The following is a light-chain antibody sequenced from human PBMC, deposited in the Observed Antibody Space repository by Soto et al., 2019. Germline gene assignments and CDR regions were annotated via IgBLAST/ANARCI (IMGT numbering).Light chain of an antibody. Sequence: DIQMTQSPSSLSASAGDRVTITCRASQSINIYLNWYQKKPGKAPKVLIYAASSLQSGVPSRFSGSGSGTDFTLTISSLQAEDSATYYCQHSSQYPSTFGQGNKLEIK. CDR3: QHSSQYPST. V-gene: IGKV1-39*01. CDR2: AAS. J-gene: IGKJ2*01. CDR1: QSINIY.